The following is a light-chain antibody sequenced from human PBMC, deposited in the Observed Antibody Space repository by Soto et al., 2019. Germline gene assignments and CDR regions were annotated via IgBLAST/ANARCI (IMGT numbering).Light chain of an antibody. CDR2: ASS. CDR3: QQDYNLPPPFT. J-gene: IGKJ3*01. Sequence: EIVMTQSPATLSLSPGERVTLSCRASQSVSSSYLSWYQQKPGQAPSLLIYASSTRATGIPARFSDSGSGTDFPLTISILQAEDFAVYCCQQDYNLPPPFTFGPGTKVDIK. V-gene: IGKV3D-7*01. CDR1: QSVSSSY.